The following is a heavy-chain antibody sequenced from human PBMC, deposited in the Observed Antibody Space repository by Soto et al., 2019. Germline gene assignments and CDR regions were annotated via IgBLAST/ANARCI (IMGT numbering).Heavy chain of an antibody. CDR1: EFTFRNYA. J-gene: IGHJ4*02. V-gene: IGHV3-23*01. Sequence: PGGSLRLSCVGAEFTFRNYALSWVRQAAGKGLEWISAINDDGGSTYHADSVKGRFTISRDNSRNTVYLQMNSLRAEDTAIYYCAKRSVSGTYSPFDYWGQGTLVTSPQ. D-gene: IGHD1-7*01. CDR3: AKRSVSGTYSPFDY. CDR2: INDDGGST.